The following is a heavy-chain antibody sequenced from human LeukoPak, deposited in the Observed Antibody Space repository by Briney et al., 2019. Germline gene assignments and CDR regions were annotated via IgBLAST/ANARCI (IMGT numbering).Heavy chain of an antibody. CDR2: ISAYNENT. V-gene: IGHV1-18*01. D-gene: IGHD3-16*02. CDR1: GYSFTSYG. J-gene: IGHJ4*02. Sequence: ASVKVSCKASGYSFTSYGISWVRQAPGQGLEWMGWISAYNENTNYAQKLQGRVTMTTDTSTTTAYMELRSLRSDDTAVYYCARDTSRLGELSPIDHWGQGTLVTVSS. CDR3: ARDTSRLGELSPIDH.